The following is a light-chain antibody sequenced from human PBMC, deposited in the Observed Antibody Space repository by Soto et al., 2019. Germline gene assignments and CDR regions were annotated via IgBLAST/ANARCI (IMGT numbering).Light chain of an antibody. CDR1: SSNIGARLD. V-gene: IGLV1-40*01. Sequence: QSVLTQPPSVSGAPGQRVTISCTGSSSNIGARLDVHWYRHLPGTAPKLLISVNTNGPSGVADRFSGSKSGTSASLAIAALGVGEGADYSCHSYDSGLAVFVFGPGTK. J-gene: IGLJ1*01. CDR2: VNT. CDR3: HSYDSGLAVFV.